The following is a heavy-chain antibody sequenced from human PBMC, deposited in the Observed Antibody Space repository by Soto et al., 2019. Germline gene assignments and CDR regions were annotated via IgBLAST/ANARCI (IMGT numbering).Heavy chain of an antibody. CDR2: ISTTSGNT. V-gene: IGHV1-18*01. J-gene: IGHJ4*02. CDR3: ARDNGYYDF. D-gene: IGHD2-8*01. Sequence: ASVKVSFKTSGYTFSSYSINWVRQAPGQGLEWMAWISTTSGNTHYAERVQGRVTVTLDKSARTAFMELWGLTSDDTAVYFCARDNGYYDFWGQGTLVTSPQ. CDR1: GYTFSSYS.